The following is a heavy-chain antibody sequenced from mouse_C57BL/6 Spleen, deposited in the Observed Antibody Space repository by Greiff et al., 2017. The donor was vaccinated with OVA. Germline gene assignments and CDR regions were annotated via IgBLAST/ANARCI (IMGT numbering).Heavy chain of an antibody. Sequence: VQLQQSGAELMKPGASVKLSCKATGYTFTGYWIEWVKQRPGHGLEWIGDIYPGSGSTNYNEKFKSKATLTVDTSSSTAYMQLSSLTSEDSAVYYCAGPTGLDYWGQGTTLTVSS. CDR1: GYTFTGYW. CDR2: IYPGSGST. D-gene: IGHD4-1*02. V-gene: IGHV1-9*01. CDR3: AGPTGLDY. J-gene: IGHJ2*01.